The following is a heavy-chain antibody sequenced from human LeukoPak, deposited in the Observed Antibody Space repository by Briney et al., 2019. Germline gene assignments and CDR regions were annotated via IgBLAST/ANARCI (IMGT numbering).Heavy chain of an antibody. CDR3: ARGLRVPAAKSVYNWFDP. V-gene: IGHV1-46*01. Sequence: ASVTVSCKASGYTFTSYYMHWVRQAPGQGLEWMGIINPSGGSTSYAQKFQGRVTMTRDMSTSTVYMELSSLRSEDTAVYYCARGLRVPAAKSVYNWFDPWGQGTLVTVS. D-gene: IGHD2-2*01. CDR2: INPSGGST. J-gene: IGHJ5*02. CDR1: GYTFTSYY.